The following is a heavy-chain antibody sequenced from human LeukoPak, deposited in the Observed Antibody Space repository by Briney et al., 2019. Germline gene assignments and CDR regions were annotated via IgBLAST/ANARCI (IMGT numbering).Heavy chain of an antibody. V-gene: IGHV1-69*04. Sequence: ASVKVSCKASGGTFSSYAISWVRQAPGQGLEWMGRIIPIFGIANYAQKFQGRVTITADKSTSTAYMEPSSLRSEDTAVYYCASIPVAAAASDYSGQGTLVTVSS. CDR3: ASIPVAAAASDY. CDR2: IIPIFGIA. D-gene: IGHD6-13*01. CDR1: GGTFSSYA. J-gene: IGHJ4*02.